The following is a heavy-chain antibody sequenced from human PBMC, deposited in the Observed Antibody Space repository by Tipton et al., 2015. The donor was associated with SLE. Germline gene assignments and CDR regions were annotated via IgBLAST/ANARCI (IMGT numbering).Heavy chain of an antibody. J-gene: IGHJ4*02. V-gene: IGHV3-33*01. CDR1: GFTFSNYA. CDR2: IRYDGSNK. Sequence: SLRLSCAASGFTFSNYAMHWVRQAPGKGLEWVAFIRYDGSNKYYADSVKGRFTISRNNAENSLYLQMNSLRVEDTALYYCARHGGGYDFWSGYYSYWGQGTLVTVSS. D-gene: IGHD3-3*01. CDR3: ARHGGGYDFWSGYYSY.